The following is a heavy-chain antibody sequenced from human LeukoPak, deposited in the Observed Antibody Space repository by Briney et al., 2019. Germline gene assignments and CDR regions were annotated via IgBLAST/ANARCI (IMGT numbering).Heavy chain of an antibody. J-gene: IGHJ4*02. Sequence: SETLSLTCTVSGGSISSRSYYWGWIRQPPGKGLEWIGSIYYSGSTYYNPSLKSRVTISVDTSKNQFSLKLSSVTAADTAVFYCARRSDVLYYYFDYWGQRTLVTVSP. CDR3: ARRSDVLYYYFDY. V-gene: IGHV4-39*01. CDR1: GGSISSRSYY. CDR2: IYYSGST. D-gene: IGHD2-15*01.